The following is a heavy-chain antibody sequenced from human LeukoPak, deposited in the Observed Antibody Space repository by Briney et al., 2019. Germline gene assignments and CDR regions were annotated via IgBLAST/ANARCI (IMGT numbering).Heavy chain of an antibody. D-gene: IGHD2-15*01. Sequence: PGGSLRLSCAASGFTFSSYGMHWVRQAPGKGLEWVAFIRYDGSNKYYADSVKGRFTISRDNSKNTLYLQMNSLRAEDTAVYYCARARVAHYYYYYMDVWGKGTTVTVSS. CDR2: IRYDGSNK. V-gene: IGHV3-30*02. CDR3: ARARVAHYYYYYMDV. J-gene: IGHJ6*03. CDR1: GFTFSSYG.